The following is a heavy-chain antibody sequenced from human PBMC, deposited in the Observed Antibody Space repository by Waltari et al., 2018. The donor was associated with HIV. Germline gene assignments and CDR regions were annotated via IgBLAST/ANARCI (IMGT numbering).Heavy chain of an antibody. CDR2: INHSGTT. D-gene: IGHD6-19*01. J-gene: IGHJ4*02. CDR3: AREAGYNSGWYGGYYFDF. V-gene: IGHV4-34*02. CDR1: AGHFSGYY. Sequence: QVQLQQCAARQLKASDTLSLTCAVYAGHFSGYYLHWIRQSPGKGLEWIGEINHSGTTNYSPSLKSRVTISRDTSKNQFALKLTSVTAADTAVYYCAREAGYNSGWYGGYYFDFWGQGALVTVSS.